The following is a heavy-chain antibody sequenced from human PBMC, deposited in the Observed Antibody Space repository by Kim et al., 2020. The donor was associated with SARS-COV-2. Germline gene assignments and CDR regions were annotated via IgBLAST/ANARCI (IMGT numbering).Heavy chain of an antibody. V-gene: IGHV1-18*04. J-gene: IGHJ4*02. CDR2: INTGSGHT. Sequence: ASVKVSCKTSGYTFNRDGLSWVRQAPGQGLEWMGWINTGSGHTNYAQTFRGRVTMTTDTSTNTAYMELSGLRSDDTALYYCARDSHQWDQHFCDYWGQGTLVTVAS. CDR3: ARDSHQWDQHFCDY. D-gene: IGHD1-26*01. CDR1: GYTFNRDG.